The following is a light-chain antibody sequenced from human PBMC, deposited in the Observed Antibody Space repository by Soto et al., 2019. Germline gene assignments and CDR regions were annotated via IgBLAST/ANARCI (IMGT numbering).Light chain of an antibody. CDR3: SSYAGVKNFVV. V-gene: IGLV2-8*01. CDR1: DSDIGTHIY. CDR2: EVN. Sequence: QSALTQPPSASGSPGQSVTISCTGSDSDIGTHIYVSWYQQHPGKGPKLILYEVNKRPSGVPDRFSGSKSGNTASLPVSGLQIEDGADYLCSSYAGVKNFVVFGGGTKLTVL. J-gene: IGLJ2*01.